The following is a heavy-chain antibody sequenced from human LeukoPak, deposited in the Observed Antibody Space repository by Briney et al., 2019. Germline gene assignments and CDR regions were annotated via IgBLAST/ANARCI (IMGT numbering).Heavy chain of an antibody. CDR1: GGSFSGYY. CDR3: ARGLHYDLWSGYYRSNWFDP. V-gene: IGHV4-34*01. CDR2: INHSGST. D-gene: IGHD3-3*01. Sequence: SETLSLTCAVYGGSFSGYYWSWIRQPPGKGLEWIGEINHSGSTNYNPSLKSRVTISVDTSKNQFSLKLSSVTAADTAVYYCARGLHYDLWSGYYRSNWFDPWGQGTLVTVSS. J-gene: IGHJ5*02.